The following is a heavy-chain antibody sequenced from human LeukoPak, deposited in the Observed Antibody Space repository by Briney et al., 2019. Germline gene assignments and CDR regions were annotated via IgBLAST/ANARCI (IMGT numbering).Heavy chain of an antibody. Sequence: ASVKVSCKASGGTFSSYAISWVRQAPGQGLEWMGGIIPIFGTANYAQKFQGRVTITADESTSTAYMELSSLRSEDTAVYYCARFGPGYCSGGSGYGFHWFDPWGQGTLVTVSS. J-gene: IGHJ5*02. CDR3: ARFGPGYCSGGSGYGFHWFDP. V-gene: IGHV1-69*13. D-gene: IGHD2-15*01. CDR2: IIPIFGTA. CDR1: GGTFSSYA.